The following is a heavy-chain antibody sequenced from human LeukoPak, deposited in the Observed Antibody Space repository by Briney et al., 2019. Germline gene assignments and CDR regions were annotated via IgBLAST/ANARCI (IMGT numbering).Heavy chain of an antibody. CDR2: ISYDGSNK. CDR1: GFIFSSYG. J-gene: IGHJ6*02. Sequence: QPGRSLRLSCAASGFIFSSYGMHWVRQAPGKGLEWVAVISYDGSNKYYADSVKGRFTISRDNSKNTLYLQMNSLRAEDTAVYYCAKDYSGWYDYYGMDVWGQGTTVTVSS. V-gene: IGHV3-30*18. CDR3: AKDYSGWYDYYGMDV. D-gene: IGHD5-12*01.